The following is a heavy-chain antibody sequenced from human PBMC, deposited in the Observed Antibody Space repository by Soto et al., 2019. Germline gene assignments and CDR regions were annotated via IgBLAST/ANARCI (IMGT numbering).Heavy chain of an antibody. CDR1: DFTFSIYA. V-gene: IGHV3-23*01. D-gene: IGHD5-12*01. CDR3: ARTRGYSDYDLDY. Sequence: WGSLVIACASSDFTFSIYAMNWVRQAPGKGLEWVSAISYSGVSTYYADSVKGRFTISRDSSENTLSLQMNSLRVDDTAVYYCARTRGYSDYDLDYWGQGTMVTVSS. J-gene: IGHJ4*02. CDR2: ISYSGVST.